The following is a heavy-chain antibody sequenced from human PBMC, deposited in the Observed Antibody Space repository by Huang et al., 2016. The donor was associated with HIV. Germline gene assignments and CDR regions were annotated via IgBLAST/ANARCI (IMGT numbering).Heavy chain of an antibody. V-gene: IGHV1-18*04. CDR1: GYKFHIYG. J-gene: IGHJ4*02. D-gene: IGHD3-16*01. CDR3: ARTKGEFDF. Sequence: QIHLVQSGPEVKQPGASVKVSCKASGYKFHIYGITWVRQPPGQGLEWMGWISGDNVSTRFAQKVQDRLTMTTDVSTSTAYLELRSLRLDDTAVYYCARTKGEFDFWGQGALVTVSS. CDR2: ISGDNVST.